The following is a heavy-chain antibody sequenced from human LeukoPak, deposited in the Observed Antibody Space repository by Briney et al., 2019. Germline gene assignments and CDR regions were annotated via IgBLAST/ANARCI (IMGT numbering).Heavy chain of an antibody. V-gene: IGHV1-69*04. CDR3: ARDRVTGTPTGADY. D-gene: IGHD1-7*01. CDR1: GGTFSSYA. Sequence: ASVKVSCKASGGTFSSYAISWVRQATGQGLEWMGRINPILGIANYAQNSQGRVTITADKSTSTAYMGLSSLRSEDTAVYYCARDRVTGTPTGADYWGQGTLVTVSS. CDR2: INPILGIA. J-gene: IGHJ4*02.